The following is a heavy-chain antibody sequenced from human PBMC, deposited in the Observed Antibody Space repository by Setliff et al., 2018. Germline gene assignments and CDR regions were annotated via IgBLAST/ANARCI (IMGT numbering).Heavy chain of an antibody. CDR1: GFTLRNSG. CDR3: AREGSIGWSQYFNH. Sequence: GGSLRLSCSASGFTLRNSGMHWVRQAPGRGLEWVTFISDDGFKIYYAESVKGRFTISRDISTNTLFLEIDSLRSEDTGLYYCAREGSIGWSQYFNHWGQGTPVTVSS. V-gene: IGHV3-30*03. D-gene: IGHD6-19*01. J-gene: IGHJ1*01. CDR2: ISDDGFKI.